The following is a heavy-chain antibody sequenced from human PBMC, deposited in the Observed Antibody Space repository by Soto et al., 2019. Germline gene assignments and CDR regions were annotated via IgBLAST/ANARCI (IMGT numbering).Heavy chain of an antibody. CDR1: GFSLSTSGVG. CDR2: IYSNDDK. J-gene: IGHJ6*02. D-gene: IGHD3-10*01. V-gene: IGHV2-5*01. Sequence: QITLKESGPTLVKPTQTLTLTCTFSGFSLSTSGVGVGWVRQPPGKALEWLALIYSNDDKRFSTSLKSRLTTTKDTSKNKVVLTRTNMDPVDTATYYGPHMRGPGLYGMTSGAKGPRSPSP. CDR3: PHMRGPGLYGMTS.